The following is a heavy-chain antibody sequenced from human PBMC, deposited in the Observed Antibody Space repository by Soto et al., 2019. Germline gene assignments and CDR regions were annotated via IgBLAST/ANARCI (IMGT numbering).Heavy chain of an antibody. CDR1: GYTFTSQN. V-gene: IGHV1-46*03. CDR2: INPSIGTT. J-gene: IGHJ4*02. D-gene: IGHD1-26*01. CDR3: ISTLGARFDY. Sequence: ASVKVSCKASGYTFTSQNMHWVRQAPGQGLEWMGVINPSIGTTTYAQKFQDRVTMTSDTSTSSVYMEVSSLRSEDTAVYYCISTLGARFDYWGQGTLVTVSS.